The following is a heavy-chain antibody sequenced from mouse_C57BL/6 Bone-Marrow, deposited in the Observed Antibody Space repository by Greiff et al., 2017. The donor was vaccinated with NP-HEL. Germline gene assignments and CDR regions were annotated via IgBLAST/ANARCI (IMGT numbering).Heavy chain of an antibody. CDR3: ARATSERPWEGLDY. CDR2: IYPGSGST. D-gene: IGHD3-3*01. J-gene: IGHJ2*01. CDR1: GYTFTSYW. Sequence: VKLQQPGAELVKPGASVKMSCKASGYTFTSYWITWVKQRSGQGLEWIGDIYPGSGSTNYNEKFKSKATLAVDTSSSTAYMQLSSPTAEDAAVYYRARATSERPWEGLDYWGQGTTLTVSS. V-gene: IGHV1-55*01.